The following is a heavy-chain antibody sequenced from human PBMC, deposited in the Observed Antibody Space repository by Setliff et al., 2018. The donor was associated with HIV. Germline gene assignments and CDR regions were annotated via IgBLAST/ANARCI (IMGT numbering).Heavy chain of an antibody. CDR1: GYNFVDYS. D-gene: IGHD2-15*01. CDR3: ARLGGICSGGSCTALAYTMDV. CDR2: IYPGDSDT. J-gene: IGHJ6*02. Sequence: GESLKISCQGSGYNFVDYSIAWVRQVPGKGLEWMGIIYPGDSDTRYSPSFQGQVTISADKSISTAYLQCSSLKASDTAMYYCARLGGICSGGSCTALAYTMDVWGQGTTVTV. V-gene: IGHV5-51*01.